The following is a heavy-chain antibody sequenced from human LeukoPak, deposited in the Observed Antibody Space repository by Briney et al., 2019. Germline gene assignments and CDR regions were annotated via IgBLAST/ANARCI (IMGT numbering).Heavy chain of an antibody. CDR3: WYYYDSSGYYYPVDP. CDR1: GFTFSNAW. V-gene: IGHV3-15*01. Sequence: PGGSLRLSCAVSGFTFSNAWMSWVRQARGKGLEWVGRIKSKTAGATTDYAAPVKGRFTISRDDSKNTLFLQMNSLMIEDAAVYYCWYYYDSSGYYYPVDPWGQGTLVTVSS. D-gene: IGHD3-22*01. CDR2: IKSKTAGATT. J-gene: IGHJ5*02.